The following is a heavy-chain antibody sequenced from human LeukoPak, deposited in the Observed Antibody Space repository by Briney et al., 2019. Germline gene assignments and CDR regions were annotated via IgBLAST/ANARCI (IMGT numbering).Heavy chain of an antibody. CDR3: AREEQHQRGRHFEY. D-gene: IGHD6-13*01. J-gene: IGHJ4*02. CDR2: INPNSGT. CDR1: GYTFSGYY. Sequence: ASVKVTCKASGYTFSGYYIHWVRQGPGQRLEWMGWINPNSGTNYAQNFQGRVTMTRDTSISTAYMELSRLRSDDTAVYYCAREEQHQRGRHFEYWGQGTLVTVSS. V-gene: IGHV1-2*02.